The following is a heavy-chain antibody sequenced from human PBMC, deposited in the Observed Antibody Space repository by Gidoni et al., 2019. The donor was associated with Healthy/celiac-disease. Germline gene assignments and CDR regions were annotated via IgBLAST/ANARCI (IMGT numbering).Heavy chain of an antibody. CDR2: INHSGST. V-gene: IGHV4-34*01. D-gene: IGHD6-13*01. CDR3: ARGAKQPGGGNWFDP. CDR1: GGSFSGYY. J-gene: IGHJ5*02. Sequence: QVQLQQWGAGLLKPSETLSLTCAVYGGSFSGYYWSWIRQPPGKGLEWIGEINHSGSTNYNPSLKSRVTISVDTSKNQFSLKLSSVTAADTAVYYCARGAKQPGGGNWFDPWGQGTLVTVSS.